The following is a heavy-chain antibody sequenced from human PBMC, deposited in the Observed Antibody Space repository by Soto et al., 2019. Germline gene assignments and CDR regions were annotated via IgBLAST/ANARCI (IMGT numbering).Heavy chain of an antibody. CDR1: GFTFSSYA. J-gene: IGHJ4*02. V-gene: IGHV3-23*01. Sequence: EVPLLESGGGLVQPGGSLSLSCAASGFTFSSYAMSWVRQAPGKGLEWVSAISGSGGSTYYADSVKGRFTISRHNSKNTRYLQMSSLRAEDTAVYYCAKDRHSSSWYRRIVPYFYYWGQGTLVTVSS. CDR2: ISGSGGST. D-gene: IGHD6-13*01. CDR3: AKDRHSSSWYRRIVPYFYY.